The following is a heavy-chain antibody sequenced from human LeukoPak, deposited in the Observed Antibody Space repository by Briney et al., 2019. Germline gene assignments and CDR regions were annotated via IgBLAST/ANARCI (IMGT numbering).Heavy chain of an antibody. D-gene: IGHD1-26*01. CDR2: ISSSSSTI. J-gene: IGHJ4*02. Sequence: PGGSLRLSCAASGFTFSSYSMNWVRQAPGKGLEWVSYISSSSSTIYYADSVKGRFTISRDNAKNSLYLQMNSLRAEDTAVYYCVRAAPRKWELLSEDYWGQGTLVTVSS. CDR3: VRAAPRKWELLSEDY. V-gene: IGHV3-48*04. CDR1: GFTFSSYS.